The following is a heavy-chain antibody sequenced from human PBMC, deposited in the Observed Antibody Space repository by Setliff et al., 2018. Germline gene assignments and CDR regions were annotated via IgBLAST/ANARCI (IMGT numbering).Heavy chain of an antibody. J-gene: IGHJ4*02. CDR1: GFTFSNDW. V-gene: IGHV3-15*01. Sequence: PGGSLRLSCAASGFTFSNDWMSWVRQAPGKGLEWIGHIKSKTDGGTTDYAAPVKGRFTISRDDSKNTLYLQMNSLRAEDTAVYYCARVYSGYDPNHYFDYWGQGTLVTVSS. D-gene: IGHD5-12*01. CDR3: ARVYSGYDPNHYFDY. CDR2: IKSKTDGGTT.